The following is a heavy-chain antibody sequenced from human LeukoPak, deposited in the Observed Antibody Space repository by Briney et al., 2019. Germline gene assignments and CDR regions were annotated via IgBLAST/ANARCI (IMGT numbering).Heavy chain of an antibody. CDR3: ASYYYGFES. D-gene: IGHD3-10*01. Sequence: SETLSLTCTVSGGSISSGNYYWSWIRQPPGKGLEWIGYIYYSGSTYYNPSLKSRVAISVDTSKNQLSLSLSSVTAADTAVYYCASYYYGFESWGQGTLVTVSS. CDR2: IYYSGST. J-gene: IGHJ4*02. V-gene: IGHV4-30-4*01. CDR1: GGSISSGNYY.